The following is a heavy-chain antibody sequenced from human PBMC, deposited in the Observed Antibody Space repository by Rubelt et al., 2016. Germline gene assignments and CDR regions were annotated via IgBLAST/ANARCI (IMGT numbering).Heavy chain of an antibody. Sequence: QITLKESGPTLVKPTQTLTLTCTFSGFSLSTSGVGVGWIRQPPGKALEWLALIYWDDDKRYSPSLKSRLTITKDTSKNQVVLTMTNMDPVDTATYYCAPTIVGVVYHRQAAFDIWGQGTMVTVSS. J-gene: IGHJ3*02. D-gene: IGHD3-3*01. V-gene: IGHV2-5*02. CDR2: IYWDDDK. CDR3: APTIVGVVYHRQAAFDI. CDR1: GFSLSTSGVG.